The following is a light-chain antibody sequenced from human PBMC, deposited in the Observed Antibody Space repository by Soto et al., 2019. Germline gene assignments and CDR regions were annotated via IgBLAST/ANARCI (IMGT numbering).Light chain of an antibody. V-gene: IGLV2-14*01. CDR2: DVG. CDR3: NSYRTVSTYV. J-gene: IGLJ1*01. Sequence: QSALTQPASVSGSPGQSITIACTGTSSDIGGYNFVSWYQQHPGKAPKLLIYDVGNRPSGASNRFSGSKSGNTASLTISGLQAEDEAHYYCNSYRTVSTYVFGTRTKLTVL. CDR1: SSDIGGYNF.